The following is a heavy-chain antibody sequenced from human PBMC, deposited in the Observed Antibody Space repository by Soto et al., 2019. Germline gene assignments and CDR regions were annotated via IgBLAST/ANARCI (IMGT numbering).Heavy chain of an antibody. CDR2: IYHSGST. V-gene: IGHV4-30-2*01. CDR1: GGSISSGGYS. D-gene: IGHD6-6*01. CDR3: ARERPDGARLDP. Sequence: PSETLSLTCAVSGGSISSGGYSWSWIRQQPGKGLEWIGYIYHSGSTYYNTSLKSRVTISVDRSRNQFSLKLSSVTAADTAVYYCARERPDGARLDPWGQGTLVTVSS. J-gene: IGHJ5*02.